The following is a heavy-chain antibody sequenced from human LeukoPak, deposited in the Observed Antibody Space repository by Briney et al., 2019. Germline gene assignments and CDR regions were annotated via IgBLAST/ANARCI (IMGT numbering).Heavy chain of an antibody. J-gene: IGHJ4*02. CDR2: IDSVGSEI. CDR3: ARGHYFGSESHYRY. D-gene: IGHD3-10*01. Sequence: GGSLRLSCAASGFTFSSYWMHWVRQAPGKGLVWVSRIDSVGSEINYADSVKGRFTIFRDNAKNTLYLQMNSLGAEDTAVYYCARGHYFGSESHYRYWGEGTLVTVSS. CDR1: GFTFSSYW. V-gene: IGHV3-74*01.